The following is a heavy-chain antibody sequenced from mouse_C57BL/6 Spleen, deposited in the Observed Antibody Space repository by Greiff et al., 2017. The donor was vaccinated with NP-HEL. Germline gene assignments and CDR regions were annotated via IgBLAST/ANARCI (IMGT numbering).Heavy chain of an antibody. CDR1: GFTFSDYG. Sequence: DVKLVESGGGLVKPGGSLKLSCAASGFTFSDYGMHWVRQAPEKGLEWVAYISSGSSTIYYADTVKGRFTISRDNAKNTLFLQMTSLRSEDTGMYYDARGRWDDWGKVTTLTVAS. D-gene: IGHD1-1*02. CDR2: ISSGSSTI. J-gene: IGHJ2*01. V-gene: IGHV5-17*01. CDR3: ARGRWDD.